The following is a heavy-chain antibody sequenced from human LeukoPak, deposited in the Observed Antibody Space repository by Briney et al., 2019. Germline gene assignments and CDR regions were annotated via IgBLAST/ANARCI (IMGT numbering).Heavy chain of an antibody. CDR2: INSDGSST. CDR1: GFTFSSYW. CDR3: TRQGSNAFDI. Sequence: GGSLRLSCAASGFTFSSYWMHWVRQTPGKGLGWVSRINSDGSSTIYADAVKGRFTISRDNAKNTLYLQMNSLRAEDTAVYYCTRQGSNAFDIWGQGTMVTVSS. J-gene: IGHJ3*02. V-gene: IGHV3-74*01.